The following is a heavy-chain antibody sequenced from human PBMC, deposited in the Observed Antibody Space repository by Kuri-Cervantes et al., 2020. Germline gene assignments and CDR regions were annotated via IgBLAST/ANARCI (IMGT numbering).Heavy chain of an antibody. CDR3: ARDRIAAAGDYYYYYGMDV. CDR1: GYTFTGYY. Sequence: ASVKVSCKASGYTFTGYYMHWVRQAPGQGLEWMGWINPNSGGTNYAQKFQGRVTMTRDTSISTAYMELSRLRSDDTAVYYCARDRIAAAGDYYYYYGMDVWGQGTTVTVSS. J-gene: IGHJ6*02. V-gene: IGHV1-2*02. CDR2: INPNSGGT. D-gene: IGHD6-13*01.